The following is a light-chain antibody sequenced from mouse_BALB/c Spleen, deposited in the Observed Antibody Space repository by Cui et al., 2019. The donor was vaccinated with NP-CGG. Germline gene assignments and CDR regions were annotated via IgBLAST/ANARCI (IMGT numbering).Light chain of an antibody. J-gene: IGLJ1*01. Sequence: QAVVTQESALTTSPGETVTLTCRSSTGAVTTSNYANWVQEKPDHLFTGLIGGTNNRVPGVPARFSGSLIGDKAALTITGAQTEEEAIYFCALWYSNHWVFGGGTKVTVL. CDR1: TGAVTTSNY. CDR3: ALWYSNHWV. V-gene: IGLV1*01. CDR2: GTN.